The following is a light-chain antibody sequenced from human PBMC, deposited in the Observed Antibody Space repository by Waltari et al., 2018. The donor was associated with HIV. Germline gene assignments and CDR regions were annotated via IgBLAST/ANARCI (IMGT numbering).Light chain of an antibody. CDR3: QQSYSLPSS. CDR2: GAS. CDR1: QAINNY. V-gene: IGKV1-39*01. J-gene: IGKJ2*03. Sequence: DIQMTQSPSSLSASIGDRVTIICRASQAINNYFNWYSQKPGKAPKLLIYGASSLQSGVPSRFSASGSGTDFTLTINRLQPEEFATYYCQQSYSLPSSFGQGTKLEIK.